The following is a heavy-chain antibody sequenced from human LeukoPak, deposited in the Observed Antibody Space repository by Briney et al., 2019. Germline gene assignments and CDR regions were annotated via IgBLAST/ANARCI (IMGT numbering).Heavy chain of an antibody. CDR2: INHSGST. V-gene: IGHV4-34*01. CDR1: GGSFSGYY. Sequence: PSETLSLTCAVYGGSFSGYYWSWIRQPPGKGLEWIGEINHSGSTNHNPSLKSRVTISVDTSKNQFSLKLSSVTAADTAVYYCARYGSSGNLDYWGQGTLVTVSS. D-gene: IGHD3-10*01. J-gene: IGHJ4*02. CDR3: ARYGSSGNLDY.